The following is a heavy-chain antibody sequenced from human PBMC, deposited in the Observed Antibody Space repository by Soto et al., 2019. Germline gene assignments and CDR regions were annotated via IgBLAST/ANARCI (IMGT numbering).Heavy chain of an antibody. CDR2: IYYSGST. CDR3: AREVRFLEWLPDHYGMDV. D-gene: IGHD3-3*01. CDR1: GGSISSGDYY. J-gene: IGHJ6*02. V-gene: IGHV4-30-4*01. Sequence: SETLSLTCTVSGGSISSGDYYWSWIRQPPGKGLEWIGYIYYSGSTYYNPSLKSRVTISVDTSKNQFSLKLSSVTAADTAVYYCAREVRFLEWLPDHYGMDVWGRGTTVTVSS.